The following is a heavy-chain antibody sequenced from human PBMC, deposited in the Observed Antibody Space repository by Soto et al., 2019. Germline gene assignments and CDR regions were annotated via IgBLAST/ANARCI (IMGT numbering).Heavy chain of an antibody. CDR1: GFTFSTYN. V-gene: IGHV3-74*01. Sequence: EVQLVESGGGLVEPGGSLRLSCAASGFTFSTYNMHWVRQSPGKGLFWVSRITGDGSSTNYADSVKGRFTISRDNGKSTLYLQMNSLTAEDTAVYFCARGVGFYWGQGTLVTVSS. D-gene: IGHD1-26*01. CDR3: ARGVGFY. J-gene: IGHJ4*02. CDR2: ITGDGSST.